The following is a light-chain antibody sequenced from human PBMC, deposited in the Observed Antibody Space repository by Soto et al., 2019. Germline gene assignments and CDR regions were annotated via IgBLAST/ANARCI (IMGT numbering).Light chain of an antibody. J-gene: IGLJ1*01. Sequence: VLTQPASVSGSPGQSITISCTGTSSNVGSYKLVSWYQQHPGKAPKLMIFEVNKRPSGVSNRFSGSKSGNTASLTISGLKVEDEADYYCCSSGGSPTYVFGPGTKGTVL. CDR3: CSSGGSPTYV. CDR1: SSNVGSYKL. V-gene: IGLV2-23*02. CDR2: EVN.